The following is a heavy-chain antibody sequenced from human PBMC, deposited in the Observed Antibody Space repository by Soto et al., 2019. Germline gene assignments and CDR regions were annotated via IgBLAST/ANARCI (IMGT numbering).Heavy chain of an antibody. D-gene: IGHD4-17*01. V-gene: IGHV3-23*01. J-gene: IGHJ3*02. CDR1: GFTFSSYA. Sequence: EVQLLESGGGLVQPGGSLRLSCAASGFTFSSYAMSWVRQAPGKGLEWVSAISGSGGSTYYADSVKGRFTISRDNSKNTLYLQMNSLRAEDTAVYYCAKSDRTTVTTRSAFDIWGQGTMVTVSS. CDR3: AKSDRTTVTTRSAFDI. CDR2: ISGSGGST.